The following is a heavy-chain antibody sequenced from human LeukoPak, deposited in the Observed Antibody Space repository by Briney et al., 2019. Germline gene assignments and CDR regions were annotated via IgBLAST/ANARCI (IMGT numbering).Heavy chain of an antibody. J-gene: IGHJ3*01. Sequence: QSGGSLRLSCGASGFTFGTYAMHWVRQAPGKGLEWVAVISYHGTEKYYSDSLRGRFTITRDNSENTLFLQMNSLRLDDTAVYYCAKVVPAVGTPENAFDVWGQGTMVTVSS. D-gene: IGHD6-13*01. CDR1: GFTFGTYA. CDR3: AKVVPAVGTPENAFDV. V-gene: IGHV3-30-3*02. CDR2: ISYHGTEK.